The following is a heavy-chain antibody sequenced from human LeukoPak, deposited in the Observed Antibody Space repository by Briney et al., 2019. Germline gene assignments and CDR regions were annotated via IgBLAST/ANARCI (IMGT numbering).Heavy chain of an antibody. V-gene: IGHV4-31*03. CDR1: GGSISSGGYY. CDR2: IYYSGST. J-gene: IGHJ3*02. Sequence: SQTLSLTCTVSGGSISSGGYYWSWIRQHPGKGLEWIGYIYYSGSTNYNPSLKSRVTISVDTSKNQFSLKLSSVTAADTAVYYCASHYCSSTSCLPGAFDIWGQGTMVTVSS. D-gene: IGHD2-2*01. CDR3: ASHYCSSTSCLPGAFDI.